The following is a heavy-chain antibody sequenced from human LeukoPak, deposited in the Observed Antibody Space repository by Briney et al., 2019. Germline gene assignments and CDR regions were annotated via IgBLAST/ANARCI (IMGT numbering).Heavy chain of an antibody. CDR1: GYTFTGYY. D-gene: IGHD3-10*01. CDR2: INPNSGGT. Sequence: ASVKVSCKASGYTFTGYYMHWVRQAPGQGLEWMGWINPNSGGTNYAQKFQGRVTMTTDTSTSTAYMELRSLRSDDTAVYYCARVTMVRGVIRPPGFDYWGQGTLVTVSS. V-gene: IGHV1-2*02. CDR3: ARVTMVRGVIRPPGFDY. J-gene: IGHJ4*02.